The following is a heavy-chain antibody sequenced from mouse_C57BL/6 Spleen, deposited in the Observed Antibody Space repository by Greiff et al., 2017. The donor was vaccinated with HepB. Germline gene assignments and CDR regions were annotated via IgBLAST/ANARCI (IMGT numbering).Heavy chain of an antibody. J-gene: IGHJ4*01. Sequence: VQGVESGPELVKPGASVKISCKASGYAFSSSWMNWVKQRPGKGLEWIGRIYPGDGDTNYNGKFKGKATLTADKSSSTAYMQLSSLTSEDSAVYFCARSPVRYYGSSYDAMDYWGQGTSVTVSS. D-gene: IGHD1-1*01. CDR1: GYAFSSSW. CDR2: IYPGDGDT. V-gene: IGHV1-82*01. CDR3: ARSPVRYYGSSYDAMDY.